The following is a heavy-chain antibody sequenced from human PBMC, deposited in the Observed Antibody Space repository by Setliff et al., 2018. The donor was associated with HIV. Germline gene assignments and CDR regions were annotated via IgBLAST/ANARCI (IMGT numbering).Heavy chain of an antibody. CDR1: GFTFSSYS. J-gene: IGHJ4*02. V-gene: IGHV3-21*04. Sequence: PGGSLRLSCAASGFTFSSYSMNWVRQAPGKGLEWVSSISSSSSYIYYADSVKGRFTISRDNAKNSLYLQMNSLRAEDTAVYYCARDAPLYSNYVGYFDYWGQGTLVTVSS. CDR3: ARDAPLYSNYVGYFDY. CDR2: ISSSSSYI. D-gene: IGHD4-4*01.